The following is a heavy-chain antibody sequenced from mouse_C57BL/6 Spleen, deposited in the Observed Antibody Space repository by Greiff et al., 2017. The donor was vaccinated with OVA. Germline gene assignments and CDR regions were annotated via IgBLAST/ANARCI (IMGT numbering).Heavy chain of an antibody. V-gene: IGHV1-54*01. D-gene: IGHD2-4*01. CDR1: GYAFTNYL. Sequence: QVQLQQSGAELVRPGTSVKVSCKASGYAFTNYLIEWVKQRPGQGLEWIGVINPGSGGTNYNEKFKGKATLPADKSSSTAYMQLSSLTSEDSAVYFCARRRIYYDYDGRSYAMDYWGQGTSVTVSS. CDR2: INPGSGGT. J-gene: IGHJ4*01. CDR3: ARRRIYYDYDGRSYAMDY.